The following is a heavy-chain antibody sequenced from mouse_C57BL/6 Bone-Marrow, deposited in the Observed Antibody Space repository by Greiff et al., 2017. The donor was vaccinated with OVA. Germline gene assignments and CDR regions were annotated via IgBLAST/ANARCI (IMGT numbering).Heavy chain of an antibody. V-gene: IGHV1-54*01. CDR3: ARVTTVEDWYFDV. J-gene: IGHJ1*03. CDR2: INPGSGGT. Sequence: QVQLKESGAELVRPGTSVKVSCKASGYAFTNYLIEWVKQRPGQGLEWIGVINPGSGGTNYNEKFKGKATLTADKSSSTAYMQLSSLTSEDSAVYFCARVTTVEDWYFDVWGTGTTVTVSS. CDR1: GYAFTNYL. D-gene: IGHD1-1*01.